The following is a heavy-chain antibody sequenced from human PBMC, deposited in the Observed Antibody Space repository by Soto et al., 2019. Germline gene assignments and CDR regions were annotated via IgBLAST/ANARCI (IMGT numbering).Heavy chain of an antibody. CDR1: GFTFSSYS. Sequence: EVQLVESGGGLVQPGGSLRLSCAASGFTFSSYSMNWVRQAPGKGLEWVSYISSSSSTIYYADSVKGRFTISRDNAKNSLYLQMNSLRDEDTAVYYCARDPRGYSGYDVNWFDPWGQGTLVTVSS. CDR3: ARDPRGYSGYDVNWFDP. J-gene: IGHJ5*02. CDR2: ISSSSSTI. V-gene: IGHV3-48*02. D-gene: IGHD5-12*01.